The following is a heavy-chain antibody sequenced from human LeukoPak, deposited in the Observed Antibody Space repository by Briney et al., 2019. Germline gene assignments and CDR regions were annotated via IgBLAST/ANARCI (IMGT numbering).Heavy chain of an antibody. CDR3: ARDLGRWLQFGFDY. CDR2: IYYSGST. J-gene: IGHJ4*02. Sequence: SETLSLTCAVYGGSISSSSYYWGWIRQPPGKGLEWIGSIYYSGSTCYNPSLKSRVTISVDTSKNQFSLKLSSMTAADTAVYYCARDLGRWLQFGFDYWGQGTLVTVSS. CDR1: GGSISSSSYY. D-gene: IGHD5-24*01. V-gene: IGHV4-39*07.